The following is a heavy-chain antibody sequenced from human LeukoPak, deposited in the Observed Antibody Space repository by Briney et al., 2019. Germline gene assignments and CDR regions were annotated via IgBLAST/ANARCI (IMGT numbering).Heavy chain of an antibody. D-gene: IGHD3-3*01. CDR2: IYHSGST. CDR3: ARDLDYDFWSGYHPTLGY. CDR1: GGSISSGGNS. V-gene: IGHV4-30-2*01. J-gene: IGHJ4*02. Sequence: SETLSLTCAVSGGSISSGGNSWSWIRQPPGKGLEWIGYIYHSGSTYYNPSLKSRVTISVDTSKNQFSLKLSSVTAADTAVYYCARDLDYDFWSGYHPTLGYWGQGTLVTVSS.